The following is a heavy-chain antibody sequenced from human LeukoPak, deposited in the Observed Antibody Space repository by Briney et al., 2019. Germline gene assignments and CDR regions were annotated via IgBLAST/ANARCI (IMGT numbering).Heavy chain of an antibody. Sequence: GESLKISCKGSGYSFVNYWIGWVRQMPGKGLEWMGILYPGDSETRYSPSFQGQVTISVDKSISTAFLQWSSLKASDTAIYYCAGATGDDGYFDYWGQGTLVTVSS. V-gene: IGHV5-51*01. CDR1: GYSFVNYW. J-gene: IGHJ4*02. CDR2: LYPGDSET. CDR3: AGATGDDGYFDY.